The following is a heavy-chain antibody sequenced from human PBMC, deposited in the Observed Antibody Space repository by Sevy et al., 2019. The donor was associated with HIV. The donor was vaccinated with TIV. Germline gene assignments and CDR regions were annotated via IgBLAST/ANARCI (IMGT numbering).Heavy chain of an antibody. CDR3: ARDYYGSGSYYEFVY. CDR1: GFSISSDYY. CDR2: IYDGGST. J-gene: IGHJ4*02. Sequence: SETLPLTCTASGFSISSDYYWGWIRQPPGKGLEWIGSIYDGGSTYYNPSLKSRVTISIDTSKNQFSLKLSSVTAADTAVYYCARDYYGSGSYYEFVYWGQGTLVTVSS. D-gene: IGHD3-10*01. V-gene: IGHV4-38-2*02.